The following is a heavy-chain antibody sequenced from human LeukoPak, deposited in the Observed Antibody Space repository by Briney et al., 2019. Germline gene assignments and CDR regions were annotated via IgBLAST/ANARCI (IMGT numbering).Heavy chain of an antibody. V-gene: IGHV4-59*12. CDR3: ARGNHLDY. CDR2: FYYTGNT. D-gene: IGHD1-14*01. CDR1: GGSISPYY. J-gene: IGHJ4*02. Sequence: PSETLSLTCTVSGGSISPYYWSWIRQPPGKGLEWIGYFYYTGNTDYDPSLKSRVTISVDTSKNQFSLKLSSVTAADTAVYYCARGNHLDYWGQGTLATVSS.